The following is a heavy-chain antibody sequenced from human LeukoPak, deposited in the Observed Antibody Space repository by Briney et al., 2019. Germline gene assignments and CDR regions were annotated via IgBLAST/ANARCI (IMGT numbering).Heavy chain of an antibody. CDR2: IYSGGST. Sequence: HPGRSLRLSCAASGFTVSSNYMSWVRQAPGKGLEWVSVIYSGGSTYYADSVKGRFTISRDNSKNTLYLQMNSLRAEDTAVYYCACPSSGYRKWPFDYWGQGTLVTVSS. V-gene: IGHV3-53*01. CDR3: ACPSSGYRKWPFDY. CDR1: GFTVSSNY. D-gene: IGHD3-22*01. J-gene: IGHJ4*02.